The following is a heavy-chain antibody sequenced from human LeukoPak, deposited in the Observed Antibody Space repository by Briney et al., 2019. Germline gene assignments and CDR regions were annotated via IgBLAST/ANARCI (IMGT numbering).Heavy chain of an antibody. V-gene: IGHV4-30-2*01. J-gene: IGHJ4*02. CDR3: ARELMRRYFDY. CDR2: VHHTGST. CDR1: GDSVTSAGYS. Sequence: PSETLSLTCAVSGDSVTSAGYSWSWIRQPPGKGLEWLGYVHHTGSTYYNPSLQSRLSMSLDRSKNHFSLNLTSVTTADTAVYYCARELMRRYFDYWGQGALVTVSS.